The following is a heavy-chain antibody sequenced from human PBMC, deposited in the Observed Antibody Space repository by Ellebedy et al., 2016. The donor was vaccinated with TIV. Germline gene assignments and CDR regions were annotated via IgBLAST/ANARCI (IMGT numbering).Heavy chain of an antibody. CDR1: GGSFSAYY. V-gene: IGHV4-34*01. Sequence: SETLSLXXAVYGGSFSAYYWSWIRQPPGKGLEWIGEINHSGSTNYNPSLKSRVTISVDTSKNQFSLKLSSVTAADTAVYYCARGGRAARSHYYWGQGTLVTVSS. J-gene: IGHJ4*02. CDR3: ARGGRAARSHYY. D-gene: IGHD6-6*01. CDR2: INHSGST.